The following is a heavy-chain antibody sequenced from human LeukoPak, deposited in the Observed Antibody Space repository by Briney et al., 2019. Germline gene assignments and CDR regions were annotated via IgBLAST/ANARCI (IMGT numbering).Heavy chain of an antibody. D-gene: IGHD1-26*01. J-gene: IGHJ4*02. Sequence: VASVKVSCKASGGTFSSYAISWVRQAPGQGLEWTGRIIPIFGIANYAQKFQGRVTITADKFTSTACMELSSLRSEDTAVYYCARAPSSGSYFDYWGQGTLATVSS. V-gene: IGHV1-69*04. CDR1: GGTFSSYA. CDR3: ARAPSSGSYFDY. CDR2: IIPIFGIA.